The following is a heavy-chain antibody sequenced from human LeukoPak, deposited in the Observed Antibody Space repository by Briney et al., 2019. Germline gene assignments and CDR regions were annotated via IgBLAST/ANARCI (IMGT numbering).Heavy chain of an antibody. D-gene: IGHD3-10*01. J-gene: IGHJ4*02. CDR2: IYSGGNS. CDR1: GVNVSSDY. CDR3: ANRMSF. Sequence: GGSLRLSCAASGVNVSSDYMSWVRQAPGKGVEWVSLIYSGGNSYYADSVKGRFTIYRDNSKNTLYLQMSSLTTEDTAIYYCANRMSFGGPGTLVTVSS. V-gene: IGHV3-53*05.